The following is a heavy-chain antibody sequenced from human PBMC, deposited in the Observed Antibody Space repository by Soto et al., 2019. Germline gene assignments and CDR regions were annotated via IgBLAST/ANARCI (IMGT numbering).Heavy chain of an antibody. V-gene: IGHV4-34*01. CDR2: INHSGST. CDR1: GGSFSGYY. D-gene: IGHD2-8*02. J-gene: IGHJ4*02. Sequence: SETLSLTCAVYGGSFSGYYWTWIRQPPGTGLEWIGEINHSGSTNYNPSFKSRVTISVDTSKNQFSLKLTSVTAADTAVYYCARDKITGLFDYWGQGTLVTVSS. CDR3: ARDKITGLFDY.